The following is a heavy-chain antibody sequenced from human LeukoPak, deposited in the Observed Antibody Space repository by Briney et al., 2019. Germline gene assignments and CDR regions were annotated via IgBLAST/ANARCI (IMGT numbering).Heavy chain of an antibody. Sequence: SETLSLTCTVSGGSINSYYWSWIRQPPGKGLDWIGYIYYSGSTNYNPSLKSRVTISVDTSKNQFSLKLSSVTAADTAVYYCARAGLDFWSGYLIDYWGQGTLVTVSS. CDR1: GGSINSYY. D-gene: IGHD3-3*01. CDR2: IYYSGST. V-gene: IGHV4-59*01. CDR3: ARAGLDFWSGYLIDY. J-gene: IGHJ4*02.